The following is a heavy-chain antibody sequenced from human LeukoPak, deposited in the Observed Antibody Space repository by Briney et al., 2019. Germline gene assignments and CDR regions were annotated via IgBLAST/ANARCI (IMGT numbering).Heavy chain of an antibody. CDR1: GGTFSSYA. CDR3: ARDRVYGYSSGWFEGD. CDR2: IIPIFGTA. J-gene: IGHJ4*02. Sequence: ASVKVSCKASGGTFSSYAISWVRQAPGQGREGRGGIIPIFGTANYAQKFQGRVTITTDEYTSTAYMELSSLRSEDTAVYYCARDRVYGYSSGWFEGDWGQGTLVTVSS. V-gene: IGHV1-69*05. D-gene: IGHD6-19*01.